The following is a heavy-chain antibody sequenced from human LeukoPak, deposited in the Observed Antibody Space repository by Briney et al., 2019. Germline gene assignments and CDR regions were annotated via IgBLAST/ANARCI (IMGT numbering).Heavy chain of an antibody. V-gene: IGHV5-51*01. CDR3: ARHTPGVLDH. Sequence: GESLKISCKGSGYSFTTYWIGWVRPMPGKSLEWLGIIYPGDSTTIYSPSFQGQVTISVDKSTTTAYLQWSSLMASDTAMYYCARHTPGVLDHWGQGTQVIVSS. J-gene: IGHJ4*02. D-gene: IGHD2-15*01. CDR2: IYPGDSTT. CDR1: GYSFTTYW.